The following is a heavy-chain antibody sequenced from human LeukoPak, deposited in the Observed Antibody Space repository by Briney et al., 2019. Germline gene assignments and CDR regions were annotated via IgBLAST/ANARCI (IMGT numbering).Heavy chain of an antibody. CDR3: ARDRQFQLLANFYMDV. J-gene: IGHJ6*03. CDR2: LNPSGGST. Sequence: ASVKVSCKASGYIFTSYYMHWVRQAPGQGLEWMGILNPSGGSTSYAQKFQGRVTMTRDTSTGTVYMELSSLRSEDTAVYYCARDRQFQLLANFYMDVWGKGTTVTVSS. D-gene: IGHD2-2*01. CDR1: GYIFTSYY. V-gene: IGHV1-46*01.